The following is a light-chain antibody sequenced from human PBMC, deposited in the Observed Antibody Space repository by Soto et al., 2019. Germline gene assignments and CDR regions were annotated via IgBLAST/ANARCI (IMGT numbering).Light chain of an antibody. CDR3: QQYENLPT. Sequence: QRIKSQSSLFASVGDRVPITCQASQNINNYLNWYQQKPGRDPKLRTYDASNLEAGVPSMFTGSGSGTDFTFTISRLQPEDIATYYCQQYENLPTFGQGTRLENK. J-gene: IGKJ5*01. CDR1: QNINNY. V-gene: IGKV1-33*01. CDR2: DAS.